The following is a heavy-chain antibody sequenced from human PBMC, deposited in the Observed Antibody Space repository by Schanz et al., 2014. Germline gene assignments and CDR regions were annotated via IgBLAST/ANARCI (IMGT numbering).Heavy chain of an antibody. CDR2: ITASGDYM. J-gene: IGHJ4*02. CDR1: RFTFSSYS. Sequence: EVQLVESGGGLVKPEGSLRLSCAASRFTFSSYSFNWVRQAPGKGLEWVSSITASGDYMHYADSVKGRFTISRDNARNSLYLQMNNLRVEDTAVYYCARGPDYGSGSYSSYWGQGTLVTVSS. V-gene: IGHV3-21*01. D-gene: IGHD3-10*01. CDR3: ARGPDYGSGSYSSY.